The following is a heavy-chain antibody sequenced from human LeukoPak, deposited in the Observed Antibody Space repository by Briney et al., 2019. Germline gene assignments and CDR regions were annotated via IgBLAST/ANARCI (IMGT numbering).Heavy chain of an antibody. CDR1: GYTFTSYG. V-gene: IGHV1-2*02. Sequence: ASVKVSCKASGYTFTSYGILWVRQAPGQGLEWMGWINPNSGDTNYAQKFQGRVTMTRDTSISTAYMELRSLRSDDTAVYYCARDLTSDIAAAGTSDPWGQGTLVTVSS. CDR3: ARDLTSDIAAAGTSDP. CDR2: INPNSGDT. J-gene: IGHJ5*02. D-gene: IGHD6-13*01.